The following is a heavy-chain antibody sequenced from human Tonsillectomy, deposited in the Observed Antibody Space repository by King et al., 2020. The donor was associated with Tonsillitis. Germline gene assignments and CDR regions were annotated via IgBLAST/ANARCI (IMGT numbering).Heavy chain of an antibody. CDR1: GFIFSTYA. V-gene: IGHV3-23*04. Sequence: VQLVESGGGLVQPGGSLRLSCAASGFIFSTYAMSWVRQAPGKGLEWVSAIGSGSKTYYADFVRGRFTISRDNFKNTLYLQMNNLRAEDTAVYYCAKGRYCSGHSHYFDYWGQGILVPVSS. CDR3: AKGRYCSGHSHYFDY. D-gene: IGHD2-15*01. CDR2: IGSGSKT. J-gene: IGHJ4*02.